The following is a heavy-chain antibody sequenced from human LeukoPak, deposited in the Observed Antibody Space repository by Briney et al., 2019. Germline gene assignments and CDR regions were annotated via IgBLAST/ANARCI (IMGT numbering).Heavy chain of an antibody. J-gene: IGHJ3*02. CDR1: GFTFSDYY. CDR3: ARDSKALGEAFDI. Sequence: PGGSLRLSCAASGFTFSDYYMNWIRQAPGKGLEWVSYISSSGSTIYYADSVKGRFTISRDNVKNSLYLQMNSLRAEDTAVYYCARDSKALGEAFDIWGQGTMVTVSS. V-gene: IGHV3-11*04. CDR2: ISSSGSTI.